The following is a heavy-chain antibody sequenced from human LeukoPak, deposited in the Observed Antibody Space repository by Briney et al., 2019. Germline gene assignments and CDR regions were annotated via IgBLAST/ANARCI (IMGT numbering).Heavy chain of an antibody. Sequence: ASVKVSCKASGYTFTGYYMHWVRQAPGQGLEWMGWINPNSGGTNYAQKFQGRVTMTRDTSISTAYMELSRLRSDNTAVYYCARDSYDSSGRFDPWGQGTLVTVSS. J-gene: IGHJ5*02. D-gene: IGHD3-22*01. V-gene: IGHV1-2*02. CDR2: INPNSGGT. CDR3: ARDSYDSSGRFDP. CDR1: GYTFTGYY.